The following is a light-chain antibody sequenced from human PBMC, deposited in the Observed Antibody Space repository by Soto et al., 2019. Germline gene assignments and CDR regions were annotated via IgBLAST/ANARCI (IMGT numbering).Light chain of an antibody. Sequence: DIQITQSPCFLSASVVDRVTITFRASRSVSTSLNWYQQKPGKAPKVLIYAATNLQRGIPSRFSGGGFGTEFTLTISSLEPEDFATYYCQQSYSTRWTFGQGTKVDIK. CDR2: AAT. CDR3: QQSYSTRWT. V-gene: IGKV1-39*01. J-gene: IGKJ1*01. CDR1: RSVSTS.